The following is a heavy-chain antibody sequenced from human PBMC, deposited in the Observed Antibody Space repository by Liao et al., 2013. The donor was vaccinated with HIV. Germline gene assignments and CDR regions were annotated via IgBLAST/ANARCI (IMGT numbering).Heavy chain of an antibody. D-gene: IGHD2-2*01. CDR3: ARGRGAAMVSFDP. V-gene: IGHV4-4*07. Sequence: QVQLQESGPGLLKPLETLSLTCTVSGGSISSFYWSWIRQPAGKGLEWIGRTFTSGIASYSPSLKSRVTMSVDTAKNQFSLRLRSVTAADTAVYYCARGRGAAMVSFDPWGQGILVTVSS. CDR1: GGSISSFY. J-gene: IGHJ5*02. CDR2: TFTSGIA.